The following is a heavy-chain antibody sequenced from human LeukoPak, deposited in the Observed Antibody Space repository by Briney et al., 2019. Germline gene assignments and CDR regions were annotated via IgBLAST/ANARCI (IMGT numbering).Heavy chain of an antibody. D-gene: IGHD6-13*01. V-gene: IGHV3-9*01. Sequence: GGSLRLSCAASGFTFDDYAMHWVRQAPGKGLEWVSGISWNSGSIGYADSVKGRLTISRDNAKNSLYLQMNSLRAEDTALYYCAKGAIAAHGTIDYWGQGTLVTVSS. J-gene: IGHJ4*02. CDR1: GFTFDDYA. CDR3: AKGAIAAHGTIDY. CDR2: ISWNSGSI.